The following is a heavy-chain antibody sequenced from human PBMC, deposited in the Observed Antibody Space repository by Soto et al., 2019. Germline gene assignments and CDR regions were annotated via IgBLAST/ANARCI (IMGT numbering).Heavy chain of an antibody. D-gene: IGHD1-1*01. CDR1: GGTFSSYP. J-gene: IGHJ4*02. CDR2: IIPVFGTT. V-gene: IGHV1-69*01. Sequence: QVQLVQSGAEVKKPGSSVRVSCKASGGTFSSYPIGWVRQAPGQGLEWMGLIIPVFGTTNYAQRFQGRVTISADESTSTAYMELSSLRYEDTAVYFCARPRTTATTKVYDYWGQGTLVTVSS. CDR3: ARPRTTATTKVYDY.